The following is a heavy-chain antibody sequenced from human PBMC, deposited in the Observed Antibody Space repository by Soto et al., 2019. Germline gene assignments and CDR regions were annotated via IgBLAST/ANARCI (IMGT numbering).Heavy chain of an antibody. V-gene: IGHV3-9*01. CDR2: ISWNSGSI. CDR3: AKDTYYDYIGGSYRYVAFDI. Sequence: PGGSLRLSCAASGFTFDEFAMHWVRQAPGKGLEWVSGISWNSGSIGYADSVKGRFTISRDNAKNSLYLQMNSLRAEDTALYYCAKDTYYDYIGGSYRYVAFDIWGQGTMGTVSS. CDR1: GFTFDEFA. J-gene: IGHJ3*02. D-gene: IGHD3-16*02.